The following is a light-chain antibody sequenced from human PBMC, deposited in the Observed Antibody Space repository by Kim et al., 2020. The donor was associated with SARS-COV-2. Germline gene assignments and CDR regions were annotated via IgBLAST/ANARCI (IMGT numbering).Light chain of an antibody. J-gene: IGLJ2*01. CDR3: DSRDSSGYQVV. Sequence: ALGQKVRITCQGDILRNYYATWYQQKPGQAPVVVIYGENKRPSGIPDRFSGSTSGNTASLTITGAQAEDEADYHCDSRDSSGYQVVFGAGTQLTVL. V-gene: IGLV3-19*01. CDR1: ILRNYY. CDR2: GEN.